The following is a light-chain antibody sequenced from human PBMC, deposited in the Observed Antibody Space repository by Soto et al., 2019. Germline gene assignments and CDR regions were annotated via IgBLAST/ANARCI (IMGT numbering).Light chain of an antibody. Sequence: QSVLTQPPSASETPGQRVTISCSGSYSNIGSNSLSWFQQLPGTAPKLLIYNSNQRPSGVPDRFSGSKSGTSASLAISGLQSEDEADYYCATWDDSLHGLVFGAGTKLTVL. CDR1: YSNIGSNS. V-gene: IGLV1-44*01. CDR3: ATWDDSLHGLV. J-gene: IGLJ2*01. CDR2: NSN.